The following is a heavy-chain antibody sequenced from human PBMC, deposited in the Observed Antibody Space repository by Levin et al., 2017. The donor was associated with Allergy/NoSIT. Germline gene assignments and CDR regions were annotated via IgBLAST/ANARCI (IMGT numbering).Heavy chain of an antibody. Sequence: KVSCKGSGYSFTSYWIGWVRQMPGKGLEWMGIIYPGDSDTRYSPSFQGQVTISADKSISTAYLQWSSLKASDTAMYYCARASYYDSSGYDDAFDIWGQGTMVTVSS. D-gene: IGHD3-22*01. CDR1: GYSFTSYW. V-gene: IGHV5-51*01. J-gene: IGHJ3*02. CDR2: IYPGDSDT. CDR3: ARASYYDSSGYDDAFDI.